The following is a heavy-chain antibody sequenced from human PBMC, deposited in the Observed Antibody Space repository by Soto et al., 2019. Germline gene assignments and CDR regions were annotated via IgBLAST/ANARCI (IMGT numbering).Heavy chain of an antibody. CDR2: INVDNGKT. CDR1: GYTFTTYG. V-gene: IGHV1-18*01. Sequence: QVQLLQSGGEVKKPGASVKVSCKASGYTFTTYGVSWVRQAPGQGLEWLGWINVDNGKTTYVQRFQGRVGMTTDTYTSTAYMVLRSLRSDDTAVYYCARGGPAPENAFDVWGQGTMVTVSS. CDR3: ARGGPAPENAFDV. J-gene: IGHJ3*01.